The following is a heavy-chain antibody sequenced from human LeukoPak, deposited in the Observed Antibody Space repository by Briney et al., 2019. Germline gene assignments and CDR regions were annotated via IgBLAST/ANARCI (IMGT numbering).Heavy chain of an antibody. J-gene: IGHJ3*02. Sequence: PSETLSLTRAVYGGSFSGYYWSWIRQPPGKGLEWIGEINHSGSTNYNPSLKSRVTISVDTSKNQFSLKLSSVTAADTAVYYCARGRGYSYGFTAFDIWGQGTMVTVSS. CDR1: GGSFSGYY. V-gene: IGHV4-34*01. D-gene: IGHD5-18*01. CDR3: ARGRGYSYGFTAFDI. CDR2: INHSGST.